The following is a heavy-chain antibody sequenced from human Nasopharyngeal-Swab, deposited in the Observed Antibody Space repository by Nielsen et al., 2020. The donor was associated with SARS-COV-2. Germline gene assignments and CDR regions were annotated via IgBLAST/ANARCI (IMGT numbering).Heavy chain of an antibody. D-gene: IGHD3-3*01. CDR3: ARGPYDFWSDLTGPDY. J-gene: IGHJ4*02. V-gene: IGHV1-2*06. CDR1: GYTFTGYY. Sequence: ASVKVSCKASGYTFTGYYMHWVRQAPGQGLEWMGRINPNSGGTNYAQKFQGRATMTRDTSISTAYMELSRLRSDDTAVYYCARGPYDFWSDLTGPDYWGQGTLVTVSS. CDR2: INPNSGGT.